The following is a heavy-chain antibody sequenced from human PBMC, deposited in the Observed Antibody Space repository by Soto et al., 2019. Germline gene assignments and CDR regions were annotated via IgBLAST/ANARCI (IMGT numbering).Heavy chain of an antibody. CDR2: ISSSSSYL. D-gene: IGHD6-13*01. Sequence: EVQLVESGGGLVKPGGSLRLSCVASGFTFSRYSMNWVRQAPGKGLEWVSSISSSSSYLNYADSMKGRFTISRDNAKNSLFLHINSLSAEDTAVYYCALYQYSNFDILGQGTMVTLSS. CDR1: GFTFSRYS. CDR3: ALYQYSNFDI. J-gene: IGHJ3*02. V-gene: IGHV3-21*02.